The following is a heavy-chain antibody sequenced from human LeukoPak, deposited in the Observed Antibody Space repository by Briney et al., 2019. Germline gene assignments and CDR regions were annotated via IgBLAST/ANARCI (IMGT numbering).Heavy chain of an antibody. Sequence: PGGSLRLSCAASGFTFSSYSMNWVRQAPGKGLEWVSSISSSSSYIHPADSVRGRFTISRDNAKKSLFLQMNRLRAEDTAVYYCARDEWGDAFDIWGQGKMVTVFS. CDR1: GFTFSSYS. V-gene: IGHV3-21*01. J-gene: IGHJ3*02. CDR3: ARDEWGDAFDI. CDR2: ISSSSSYI. D-gene: IGHD1-26*01.